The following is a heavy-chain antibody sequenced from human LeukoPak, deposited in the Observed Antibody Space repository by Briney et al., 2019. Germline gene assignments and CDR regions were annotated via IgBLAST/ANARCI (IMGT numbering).Heavy chain of an antibody. J-gene: IGHJ4*02. CDR2: VSYDGSNK. V-gene: IGHV3-30*18. D-gene: IGHD1-1*01. CDR1: GFIFSNYG. CDR3: AKAETMTQRGYFDY. Sequence: GKSLRLSCAASGFIFSNYGMHWVRQAPGKGLAWVAVVSYDGSNKYYADSVKGRFTISRDNSKNTLSLQMSSLRAEDTAVYYCAKAETMTQRGYFDYWGQGTLVTVSS.